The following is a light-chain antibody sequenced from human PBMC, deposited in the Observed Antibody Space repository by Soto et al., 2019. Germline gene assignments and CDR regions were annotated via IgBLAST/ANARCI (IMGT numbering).Light chain of an antibody. CDR1: TGAVTSGHY. Sequence: QAVVTQEPSLTVSPGGTVTLTCGSSTGAVTSGHYPYWFQQKSGQAPRTLIYDINRKHSWTPARFSGSLLGGKAALTLSGAQPEDEADYYCLLTYIGSRVFGGGTQLTVL. CDR3: LLTYIGSRV. V-gene: IGLV7-46*01. CDR2: DIN. J-gene: IGLJ2*01.